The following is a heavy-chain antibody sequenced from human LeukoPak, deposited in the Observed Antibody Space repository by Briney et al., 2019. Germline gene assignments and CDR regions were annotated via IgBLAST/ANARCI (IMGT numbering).Heavy chain of an antibody. D-gene: IGHD1-14*01. CDR2: ISSSSSYI. CDR3: ARGLDRGFDP. Sequence: PGGSLRLSCAASGFTFSSYSMNWVRQAPGKGLEWVSSISSSSSYIYYADSVKGRFTISRDNAKNSLYLQMYSLRAEDTAVYYCARGLDRGFDPWGQGTLVTVSS. V-gene: IGHV3-21*01. J-gene: IGHJ5*02. CDR1: GFTFSSYS.